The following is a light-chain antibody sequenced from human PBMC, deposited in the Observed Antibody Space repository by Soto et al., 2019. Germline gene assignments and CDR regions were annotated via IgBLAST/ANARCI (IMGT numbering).Light chain of an antibody. Sequence: VLTQPPSASGTPGQRATISCSGSSSNIGSNTVNWYQQLPGTAPKLLMYNNNERPSGVPDRFSGSKSGTSASLAISGLQSEDEADYYCAAWDDSLNGNVFGTGTKVTVL. CDR1: SSNIGSNT. CDR2: NNN. V-gene: IGLV1-44*01. CDR3: AAWDDSLNGNV. J-gene: IGLJ1*01.